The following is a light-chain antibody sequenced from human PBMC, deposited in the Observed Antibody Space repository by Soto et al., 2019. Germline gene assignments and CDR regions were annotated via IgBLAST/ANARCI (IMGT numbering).Light chain of an antibody. V-gene: IGLV1-40*01. CDR2: GNG. CDR1: SSSIGAGYE. Sequence: QSVLTQPPSVSGAPGQRVTISCSGTSSSIGAGYEVHWYHQLPGTAPKLVVSGNGNRPSGVPDRLSASKSGTSASLAITGLQAEDEADYYCQSYDISLHNYVFGTGTKVTVL. CDR3: QSYDISLHNYV. J-gene: IGLJ1*01.